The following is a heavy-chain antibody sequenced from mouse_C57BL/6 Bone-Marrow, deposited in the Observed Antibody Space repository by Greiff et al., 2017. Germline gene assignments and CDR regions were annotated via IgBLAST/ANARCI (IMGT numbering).Heavy chain of an antibody. CDR2: IYPGSGST. CDR1: GYTFTSYW. V-gene: IGHV1-55*01. J-gene: IGHJ3*01. Sequence: QVQLQQPGAELVKPGASVKMSCKASGYTFTSYWIPWVKPRPGQGLEWIGDIYPGSGSTNYNEKFKSKATLTVETSSSTAYMQLSSLTSEDSAVYYCAVGYYYEYPFAYWGQGTLVTVSA. D-gene: IGHD2-4*01. CDR3: AVGYYYEYPFAY.